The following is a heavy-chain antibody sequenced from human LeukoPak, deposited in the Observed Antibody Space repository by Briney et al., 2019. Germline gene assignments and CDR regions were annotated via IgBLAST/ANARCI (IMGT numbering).Heavy chain of an antibody. CDR3: ARDQDYYMDV. V-gene: IGHV4-59*01. J-gene: IGHJ6*03. CDR2: IYYSGST. CDR1: GGSFSGYY. Sequence: SETLSLTCAVYGGSFSGYYWSWIRQPPGKGLEWIGYIYYSGSTNYNPSLKSRVTISVDTSKNQFPLKLSSVTAADTAVYYCARDQDYYMDVWGKGTTVTISS.